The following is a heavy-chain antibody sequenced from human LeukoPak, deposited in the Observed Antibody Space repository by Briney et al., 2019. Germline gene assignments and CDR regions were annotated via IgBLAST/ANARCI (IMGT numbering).Heavy chain of an antibody. V-gene: IGHV3-23*01. CDR1: GFTFDDYA. D-gene: IGHD3-22*01. Sequence: PGGPLRLSCAASGFTFDDYAMHWVRQAPGKGLEWVSAISGSGDSTYYADSMKGRFTISRDNSKNTLYLQMNSLRAEDTAVYYCAKIGWYYDRNDYWGQGTLVTVSS. CDR3: AKIGWYYDRNDY. J-gene: IGHJ4*02. CDR2: ISGSGDST.